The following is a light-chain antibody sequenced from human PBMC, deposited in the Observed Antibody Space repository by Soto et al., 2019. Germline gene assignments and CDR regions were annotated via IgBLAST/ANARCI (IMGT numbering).Light chain of an antibody. J-gene: IGKJ3*01. CDR2: DAS. Sequence: EIVMTPSPATLSVSPVERATLSCRASQSISSNLAWYQQKPGQTPRLLIYDASSRATGIPDRISGSGSGTDFTLTISRLEPEDFAVYYCQQYGSAPFTFGPGTKWIS. CDR1: QSISSN. V-gene: IGKV3-20*01. CDR3: QQYGSAPFT.